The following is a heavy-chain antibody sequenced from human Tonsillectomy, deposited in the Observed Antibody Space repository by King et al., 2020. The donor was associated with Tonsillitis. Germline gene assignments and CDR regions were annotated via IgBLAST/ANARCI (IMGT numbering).Heavy chain of an antibody. J-gene: IGHJ3*02. CDR3: ARGRPPSYDILTFDAFDI. V-gene: IGHV1-69*12. D-gene: IGHD3-9*01. Sequence: QLVLSGAEVKKPGSSVKVSCKAAGGTFSSYAISWVRQAPGQGLEWMGGIIPICGTANYEQKFQGRVTITADQSTSTAYMELSSLRSKDTAVYYCARGRPPSYDILTFDAFDIWGQGTMVTVSS. CDR1: GGTFSSYA. CDR2: IIPICGTA.